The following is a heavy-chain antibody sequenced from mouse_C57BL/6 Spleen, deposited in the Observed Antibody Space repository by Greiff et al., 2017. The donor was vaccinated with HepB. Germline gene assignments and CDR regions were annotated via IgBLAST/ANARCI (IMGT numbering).Heavy chain of an antibody. Sequence: QVQLQQSGAELVKPGASVKISCKASGYAFSSYWMNWVKQRPGKGLEWIGQIYPGDGDTNYNGKFKGKATLTADKSSSTAYMQLSSLTSEDSAVYFCARGLRRGEVAWFAYWGQGTLVTVSA. CDR1: GYAFSSYW. CDR2: IYPGDGDT. J-gene: IGHJ3*01. D-gene: IGHD2-4*01. CDR3: ARGLRRGEVAWFAY. V-gene: IGHV1-80*01.